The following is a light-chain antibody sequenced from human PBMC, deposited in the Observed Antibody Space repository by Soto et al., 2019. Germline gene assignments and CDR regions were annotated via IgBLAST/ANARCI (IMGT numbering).Light chain of an antibody. V-gene: IGLV2-14*01. J-gene: IGLJ3*02. CDR2: EVS. CDR3: SSNTTNSTWV. Sequence: QSALAQPASVSGSPGQSITISCTGTSTDVGGYKYVSWYQQYPGKAPKLMIFEVSNRPSGVSNRFSGSKSGNTASLTISGLQAEDEADYYCSSNTTNSTWVFGGGTKLTVL. CDR1: STDVGGYKY.